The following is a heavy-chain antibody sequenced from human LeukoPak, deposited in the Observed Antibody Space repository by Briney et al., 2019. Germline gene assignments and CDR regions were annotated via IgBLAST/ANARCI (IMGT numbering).Heavy chain of an antibody. CDR1: GFTVSSNH. J-gene: IGHJ4*02. CDR3: ARDFEWLWD. D-gene: IGHD3-3*01. CDR2: IKQDGSEK. V-gene: IGHV3-7*01. Sequence: GGSLRLSCAASGFTVSSNHMSWVRQAPGKGLEWVANIKQDGSEKYYVDSVKGRFTISRDNAKNSLYLQMNSLRAEDTVVYYCARDFEWLWDWGQGTLVTVSS.